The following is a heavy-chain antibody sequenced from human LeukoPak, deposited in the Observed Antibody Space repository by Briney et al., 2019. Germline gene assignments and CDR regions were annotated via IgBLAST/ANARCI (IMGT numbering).Heavy chain of an antibody. Sequence: ASVKVSCKASGYTFTSYYIHLVRQAPGQGFEWMAIINPSDGSTTNSQKFQGRVTMTRDTSISTAYMELSRLRSDDTAVYYCARANMVRGVGSFFDRNWFDPWGQGTLVTVSS. D-gene: IGHD3-10*01. J-gene: IGHJ5*02. CDR2: INPSDGST. V-gene: IGHV1-46*01. CDR3: ARANMVRGVGSFFDRNWFDP. CDR1: GYTFTSYY.